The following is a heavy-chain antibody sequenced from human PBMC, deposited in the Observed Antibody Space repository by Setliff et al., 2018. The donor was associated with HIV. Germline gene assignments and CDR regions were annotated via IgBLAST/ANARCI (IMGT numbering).Heavy chain of an antibody. CDR3: ARKDGVGYSDSNSCYGIGPIDF. V-gene: IGHV1-2*06. Sequence: ASVKVSCKASGYSFTGYYVTWVRQAPGQGLEWMGRSNPKSGATNLAQKFQGRVTLTRDTSVNTVYMELTSLRSDDTAVYYCARKDGVGYSDSNSCYGIGPIDFWGQGSLVTVSS. CDR2: SNPKSGAT. CDR1: GYSFTGYY. D-gene: IGHD2-2*01. J-gene: IGHJ4*02.